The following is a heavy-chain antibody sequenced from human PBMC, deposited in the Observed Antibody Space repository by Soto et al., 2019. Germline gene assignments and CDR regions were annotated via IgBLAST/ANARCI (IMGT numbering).Heavy chain of an antibody. Sequence: QVQLVESGGGVVQPGRSLRLSCAASGFTVSSYGLHWVRQPPGKGLEWLAFISYDGSDKFYADSVKGGFTISRDYSKNTLYLQLNSLRAEDTAVYYCARVLGGFRNFDFWVQGTLVTVSS. D-gene: IGHD2-15*01. J-gene: IGHJ4*02. CDR1: GFTVSSYG. CDR3: ARVLGGFRNFDF. CDR2: ISYDGSDK. V-gene: IGHV3-30-3*01.